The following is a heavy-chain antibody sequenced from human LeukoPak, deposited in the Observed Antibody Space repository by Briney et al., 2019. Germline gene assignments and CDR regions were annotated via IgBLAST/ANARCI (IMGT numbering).Heavy chain of an antibody. CDR2: INPSGGST. D-gene: IGHD6-19*01. J-gene: IGHJ4*02. V-gene: IGHV1-46*01. CDR1: GYTFTSYY. CDR3: ARAMQWLDEVAAPLDY. Sequence: ASVKVSCKASGYTFTSYYMHWVRQAPGQGLEWMGIINPSGGSTSYAQKFQGRVTMTRDTSTSTVYIELSSLRSEDTAVYYCARAMQWLDEVAAPLDYWGQGTLVTVSS.